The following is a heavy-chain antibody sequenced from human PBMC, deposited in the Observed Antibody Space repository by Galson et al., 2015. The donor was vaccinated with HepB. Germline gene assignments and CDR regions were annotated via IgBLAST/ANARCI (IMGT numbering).Heavy chain of an antibody. V-gene: IGHV4-34*01. CDR3: ASFEYSSSSSWFDP. J-gene: IGHJ5*02. CDR1: GGSFSGYY. CDR2: INHSGST. Sequence: LSLTCAVYGGSFSGYYWSWIRQPPGKGLEWTGEINHSGSTNYNPSLKSRVTISVDTSKNQFSLKLSSVTAADTAVYYCASFEYSSSSSWFDPWGQGTLVTVSS. D-gene: IGHD6-6*01.